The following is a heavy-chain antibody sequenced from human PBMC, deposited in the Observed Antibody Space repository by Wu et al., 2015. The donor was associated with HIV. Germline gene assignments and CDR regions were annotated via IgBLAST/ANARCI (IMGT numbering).Heavy chain of an antibody. D-gene: IGHD2-15*01. V-gene: IGHV1-46*01. J-gene: IGHJ4*02. CDR2: INPSGGST. CDR1: GYTFTSYY. Sequence: QVHLVQSGAEVKKPGASVKVSCKASGYTFTSYYMHWVRQAPGQGLEWMGIINPSGGSTSYAQKFQGRVTMTRDTSTSTVYMELSSLRSEDTAVYYCARDPGYCSGGSCPPGYWGQGTLVTVSS. CDR3: ARDPGYCSGGSCPPGY.